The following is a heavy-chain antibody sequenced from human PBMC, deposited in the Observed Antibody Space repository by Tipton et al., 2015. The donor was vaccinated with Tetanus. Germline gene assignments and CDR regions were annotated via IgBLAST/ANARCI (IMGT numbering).Heavy chain of an antibody. V-gene: IGHV4-31*03. J-gene: IGHJ4*02. Sequence: TLSLTCTVSGDSISSGDFYWSWIRQHPGKGLEWIGYIYFTGTTYYNPSLESRLTISIDTSKNQFSLELTSVTAADTAVYYCARDSYYSSRRSFADYWGQGKQVIVSS. CDR1: GDSISSGDFY. D-gene: IGHD3-22*01. CDR3: ARDSYYSSRRSFADY. CDR2: IYFTGTT.